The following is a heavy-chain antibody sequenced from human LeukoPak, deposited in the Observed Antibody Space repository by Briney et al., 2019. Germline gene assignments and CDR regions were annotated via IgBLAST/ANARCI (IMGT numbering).Heavy chain of an antibody. Sequence: PGGSLRLSCAVSGFTVSGNYMSWVRQAPGKGLEWVSAISGSGGSTYYADSVKGRFTISRDNSKNTLYLQMNSLRAEDTAVYYCAAGLRYFDWLSHPPYFDYWGQGTLVTVSS. V-gene: IGHV3-23*01. CDR1: GFTVSGNY. J-gene: IGHJ4*02. CDR3: AAGLRYFDWLSHPPYFDY. CDR2: ISGSGGST. D-gene: IGHD3-9*01.